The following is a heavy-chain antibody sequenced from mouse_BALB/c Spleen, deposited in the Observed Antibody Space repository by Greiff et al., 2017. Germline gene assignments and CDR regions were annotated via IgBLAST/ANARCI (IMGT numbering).Heavy chain of an antibody. V-gene: IGHV1S137*01. CDR2: ISTYYGDA. Sequence: QVQLKESGAELVRPGVSVKISCKGSGYTFTDYAMHWVKQSHAKSLEWIGVISTYYGDASYNQKFKGKATMTVDKSSSTAYMELARLTSEDSAIYFCAREGGITTVVDYYAMDYWGQGTSVTVSS. CDR1: GYTFTDYA. D-gene: IGHD1-1*01. CDR3: AREGGITTVVDYYAMDY. J-gene: IGHJ4*01.